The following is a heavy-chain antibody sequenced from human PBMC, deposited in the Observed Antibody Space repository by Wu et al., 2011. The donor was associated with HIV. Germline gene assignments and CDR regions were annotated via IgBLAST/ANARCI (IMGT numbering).Heavy chain of an antibody. D-gene: IGHD6-13*01. CDR1: GYTFTDYY. CDR3: ARGQSTAAAADYYYYGMDV. V-gene: IGHV1-69-2*01. Sequence: EVQLVQSGAEVKKPGATVKISCKVSGYTFTDYYMHWVQQAPGKGLEWMGLVDPEDGETIYAEKFQGRVTITADTSTDTAYMELSSLRSEDTAVYYCARGQSTAAAADYYYYGMDVWGQGTTVTVSS. CDR2: VDPEDGET. J-gene: IGHJ6*02.